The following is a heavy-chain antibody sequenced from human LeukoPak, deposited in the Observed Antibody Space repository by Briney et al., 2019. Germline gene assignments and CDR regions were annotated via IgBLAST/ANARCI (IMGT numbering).Heavy chain of an antibody. CDR1: GYTFTSYD. D-gene: IGHD1-1*01. Sequence: ASVKVSCKASGYTFTSYDINWVRQATGQGLEWMGWMNPNSGNTGYAQKFQGRVTMTRNTSINTAYMELSSLRSEDTAVYYCARVPTKARRNWFDPWGQGSLVTVSS. J-gene: IGHJ5*02. CDR3: ARVPTKARRNWFDP. CDR2: MNPNSGNT. V-gene: IGHV1-8*01.